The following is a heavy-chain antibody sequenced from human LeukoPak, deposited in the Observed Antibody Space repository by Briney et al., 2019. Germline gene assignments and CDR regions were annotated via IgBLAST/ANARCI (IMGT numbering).Heavy chain of an antibody. D-gene: IGHD6-13*01. CDR1: GGTFSSYA. Sequence: GSSVKVSCKASGGTFSSYAISWVRQAPGQGLEWMGGIIPIFGTANYAQKFQGRVTITTDESTSTAYMELSSLRSEDTAVYYCASGGRIAAAGYYFDYWGQGTLVTVSS. J-gene: IGHJ4*02. CDR2: IIPIFGTA. CDR3: ASGGRIAAAGYYFDY. V-gene: IGHV1-69*05.